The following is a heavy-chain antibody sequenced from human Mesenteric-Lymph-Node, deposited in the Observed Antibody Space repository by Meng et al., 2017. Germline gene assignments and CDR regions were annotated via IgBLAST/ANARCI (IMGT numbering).Heavy chain of an antibody. V-gene: IGHV3-7*01. Sequence: ESLKIYCAASGCTFSSYWMSWVRPAPGKGLEWVANIKQDGSEKYYVDSVKGRFTICRDNAKNSLYLQMNSMRAEDTPVYYCARPGIAVAGHFDYWGQGTLVTVSS. CDR3: ARPGIAVAGHFDY. CDR2: IKQDGSEK. D-gene: IGHD6-19*01. J-gene: IGHJ4*02. CDR1: GCTFSSYW.